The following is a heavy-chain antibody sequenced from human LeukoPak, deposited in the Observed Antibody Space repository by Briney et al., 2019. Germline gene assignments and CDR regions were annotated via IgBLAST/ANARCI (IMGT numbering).Heavy chain of an antibody. V-gene: IGHV3-21*04. Sequence: GGSLRLSCAASGFTFSSYSMNWVRQAPGKGLEWVSSISSSSSYIYYADSVKGRFTISRDNSKNTLYLQMNNLRAEDTALYYCAKERGSNWGTFDYWGQGTLVTVSS. CDR2: ISSSSSYI. J-gene: IGHJ4*02. CDR1: GFTFSSYS. D-gene: IGHD7-27*01. CDR3: AKERGSNWGTFDY.